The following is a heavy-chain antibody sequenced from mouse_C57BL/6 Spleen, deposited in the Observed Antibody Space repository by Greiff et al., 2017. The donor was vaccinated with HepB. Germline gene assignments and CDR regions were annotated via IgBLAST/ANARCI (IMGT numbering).Heavy chain of an antibody. Sequence: EVQLQESGPGLVKPSQSLSLTCSVTGYSITSGYYWNWIRQFPGNKLEWMGYISYDGSNNYNPSLKNRISITRDTSKNQFFLKLNSVTTEDTATYYWARADGYDWYFDVWGTGTTVTVSS. D-gene: IGHD2-2*01. CDR2: ISYDGSN. J-gene: IGHJ1*03. V-gene: IGHV3-6*01. CDR3: ARADGYDWYFDV. CDR1: GYSITSGYY.